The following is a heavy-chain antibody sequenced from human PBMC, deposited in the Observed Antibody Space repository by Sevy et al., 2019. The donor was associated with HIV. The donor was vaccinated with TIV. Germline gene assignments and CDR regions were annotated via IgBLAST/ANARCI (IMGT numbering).Heavy chain of an antibody. D-gene: IGHD1-1*01. CDR2: INNGGST. CDR3: ASGDTTVMTGRDY. V-gene: IGHV3-23*01. J-gene: IGHJ4*02. CDR1: GFTFSNYA. Sequence: GGSLRLSCGASGFTFSNYAMSWVRQAPGKGPEWVSGINNGGSTYYADSLKGRFTISIDNSKKMLFLPMNRLTAEDTAVYYCASGDTTVMTGRDYWGQGALVTVSS.